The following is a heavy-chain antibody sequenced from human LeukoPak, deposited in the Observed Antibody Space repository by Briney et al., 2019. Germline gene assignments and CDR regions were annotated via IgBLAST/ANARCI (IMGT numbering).Heavy chain of an antibody. CDR2: IYSGGNT. Sequence: TGGSLRLSCADSGFTCSYSAMSWVRQAPGKGLEWVSVIYSGGNTYYADSVKGRFTISRDNSKDTLYLQMNSLRAEDTAVYYCAREQIIVAAIYFDYWGQGTLVTVSS. J-gene: IGHJ4*02. V-gene: IGHV3-53*01. CDR3: AREQIIVAAIYFDY. D-gene: IGHD2-2*02. CDR1: GFTCSYSA.